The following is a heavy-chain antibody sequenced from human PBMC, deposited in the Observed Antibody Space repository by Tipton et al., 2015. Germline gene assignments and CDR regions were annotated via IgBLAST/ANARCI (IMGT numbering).Heavy chain of an antibody. D-gene: IGHD6-25*01. Sequence: SLRLSCAASGFPFSSYAMSWVRQAPGKGLEWVSGISGSGGDTYYTDSVKGRFIISRDQSKNTMYLQMNSLRAEDTAVYYCAKGLRIAATVGFDYWGQGTLVTVSS. J-gene: IGHJ4*02. CDR2: ISGSGGDT. V-gene: IGHV3-23*01. CDR3: AKGLRIAATVGFDY. CDR1: GFPFSSYA.